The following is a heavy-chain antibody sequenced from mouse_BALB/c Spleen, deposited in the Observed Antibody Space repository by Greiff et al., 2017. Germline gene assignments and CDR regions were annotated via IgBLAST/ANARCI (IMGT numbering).Heavy chain of an antibody. J-gene: IGHJ2*01. CDR3: ARVGDYGFDY. CDR2: ISSGGSYT. D-gene: IGHD2-13*01. Sequence: EVMLVESGGDLVKPGGSLKLSCAASGFTFSSYGMSWVRQTPDKRLEWVATISSGGSYTYYPDSVKGRFTISRDNAKNTLYLQMSSLKSEDTAMYYYARVGDYGFDYWGQGTTLTVSS. V-gene: IGHV5-6*01. CDR1: GFTFSSYG.